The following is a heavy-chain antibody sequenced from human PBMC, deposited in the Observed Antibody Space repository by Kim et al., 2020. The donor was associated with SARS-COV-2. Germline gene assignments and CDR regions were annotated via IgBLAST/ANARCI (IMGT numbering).Heavy chain of an antibody. CDR2: INQDGSEK. CDR1: GFTFSTYW. CDR3: ARDDYYDSSGPYYFEY. Sequence: GGSLRLSCAASGFTFSTYWMSWVRQAPGKGLEWVANINQDGSEKYYVDSVKGRFTISRDNAKNSLYLQMNSLRAEDTAVYYCARDDYYDSSGPYYFEYWGQGTLVTVSS. V-gene: IGHV3-7*05. J-gene: IGHJ4*02. D-gene: IGHD3-22*01.